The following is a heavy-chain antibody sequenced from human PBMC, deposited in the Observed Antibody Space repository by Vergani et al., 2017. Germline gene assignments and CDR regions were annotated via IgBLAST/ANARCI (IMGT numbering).Heavy chain of an antibody. D-gene: IGHD3-16*02. CDR1: GGSFSGYY. Sequence: QVQLQQWGAGLLKPSETLSLTCAVYGGSFSGYYWSWIRQPPGKGLEWIGEINHSGSTNYNPSLKSRVTLSVDTSKNQFSLKLSSVTGADTAVYYCATLGTYDYVWGSYRYTEDYWGQGTLVTVSS. CDR3: ATLGTYDYVWGSYRYTEDY. CDR2: INHSGST. J-gene: IGHJ4*02. V-gene: IGHV4-34*01.